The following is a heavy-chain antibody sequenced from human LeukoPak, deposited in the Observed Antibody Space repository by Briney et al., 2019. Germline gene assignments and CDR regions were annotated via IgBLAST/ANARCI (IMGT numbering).Heavy chain of an antibody. CDR1: GYTFTSYG. V-gene: IGHV1-18*01. J-gene: IGHJ6*02. CDR2: FNPNSGDT. Sequence: ASVKVSCKASGYTFTSYGISWVRQAPGQGLQWMGRFNPNSGDTNYAQKLQGRVTMTTDTSTSTAYMELRSLRSDDTAVYYCARGSYYDIFSNYYYYGMDVWGQGTTVTVSS. CDR3: ARGSYYDIFSNYYYYGMDV. D-gene: IGHD3-9*01.